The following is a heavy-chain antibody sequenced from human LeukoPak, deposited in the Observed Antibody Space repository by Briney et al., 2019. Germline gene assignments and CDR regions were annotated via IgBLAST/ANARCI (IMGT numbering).Heavy chain of an antibody. CDR3: ARDSRYSSSWWYYYYYYMDV. CDR2: IKQDGSEK. V-gene: IGHV3-7*01. Sequence: GGSLRLSCAASGFTFSSYWMSWVRQAPGKGLEWVANIKQDGSEKYYVDSVKGRFTISRDNAKNSLYLQMNSLRAEDTAVYYCARDSRYSSSWWYYYYYYMDVWGKGTTVTISS. J-gene: IGHJ6*03. D-gene: IGHD6-13*01. CDR1: GFTFSSYW.